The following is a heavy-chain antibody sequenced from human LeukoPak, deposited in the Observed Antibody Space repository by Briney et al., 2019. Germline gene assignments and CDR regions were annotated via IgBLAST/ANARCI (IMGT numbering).Heavy chain of an antibody. J-gene: IGHJ4*02. D-gene: IGHD3-3*01. CDR2: IYYSGST. Sequence: SETLSLTCTVSGGSISSYYWSWIRQPPGKGLEWIGYIYYSGSTNYNPSLKSRVTISVDTSKNQFSLKLSSVTAADTAVYYCARDRDYDFWSLWGQGTLVIVSS. V-gene: IGHV4-59*01. CDR3: ARDRDYDFWSL. CDR1: GGSISSYY.